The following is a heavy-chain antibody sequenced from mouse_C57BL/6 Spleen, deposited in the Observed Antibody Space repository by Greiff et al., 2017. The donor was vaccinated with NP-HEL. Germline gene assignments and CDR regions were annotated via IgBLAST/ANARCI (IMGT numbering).Heavy chain of an antibody. D-gene: IGHD3-1*01. J-gene: IGHJ2*01. V-gene: IGHV5-12*01. CDR2: ISNGGGST. Sequence: EVQGVESGGGLVQPGGSLKLSCAASGFTFSDYYMYWVRQTPEKRLEWVAYISNGGGSTYYPDTVKGRFTISRDNAKNTLYLQMSRLKSEDTAMYYCARHSAYLDYWGQGTTLTVSS. CDR3: ARHSAYLDY. CDR1: GFTFSDYY.